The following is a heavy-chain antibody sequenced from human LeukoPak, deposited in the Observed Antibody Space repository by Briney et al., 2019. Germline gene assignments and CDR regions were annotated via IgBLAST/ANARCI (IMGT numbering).Heavy chain of an antibody. Sequence: PGGSLRLSCAASGFTVSSNYMSWVRQAPGKGLEWVSAISGSGDSTYYADSVKGRFTISRDNSKNTLYLQMNSLRVEDTAVYYCARAHYYGSGSYYLAPFIGYNYGMDVWGQGTTVTVSS. J-gene: IGHJ6*02. CDR1: GFTVSSNY. V-gene: IGHV3-23*01. D-gene: IGHD3-10*01. CDR2: ISGSGDST. CDR3: ARAHYYGSGSYYLAPFIGYNYGMDV.